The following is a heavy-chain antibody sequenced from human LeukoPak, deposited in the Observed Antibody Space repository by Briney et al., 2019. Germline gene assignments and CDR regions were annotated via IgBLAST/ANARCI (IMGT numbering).Heavy chain of an antibody. J-gene: IGHJ6*03. D-gene: IGHD3-3*01. CDR3: GRGYDFWSGYYYYYYMDV. V-gene: IGHV4-34*01. CDR2: INHSGST. Sequence: PSETLSLTCAVYGGSFSGYYWSWIRQPPGKGLEWIGEINHSGSTNYNPSLKSRVTISVDTSKNQFSLKLSSVTAADTVVYYCGRGYDFWSGYYYYYYMDVWGKGTTVTVSS. CDR1: GGSFSGYY.